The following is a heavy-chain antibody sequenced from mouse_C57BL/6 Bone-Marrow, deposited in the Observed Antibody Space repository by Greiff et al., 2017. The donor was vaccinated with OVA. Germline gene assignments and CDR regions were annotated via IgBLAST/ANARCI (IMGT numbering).Heavy chain of an antibody. D-gene: IGHD2-5*01. CDR2: INPGSGGT. CDR3: AREGGYSNYDY. Sequence: ESGAELVRPGTSVKVSCKASGYAFTNYLIEWVKQRPGQGLEWIGVINPGSGGTNYNEKFKGKATLTADKSSSTAYMQLSSLTSEDSAVYFCAREGGYSNYDYWGQGTTLTVSS. J-gene: IGHJ2*01. V-gene: IGHV1-54*01. CDR1: GYAFTNYL.